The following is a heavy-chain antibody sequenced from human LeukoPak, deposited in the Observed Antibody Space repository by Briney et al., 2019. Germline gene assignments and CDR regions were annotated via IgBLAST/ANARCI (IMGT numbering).Heavy chain of an antibody. CDR3: ARSLEPAAIRGRPGAKFDP. CDR2: INTNTGNP. V-gene: IGHV7-4-1*02. Sequence: EASVKVSCKASGYTFTSYAMNWVRQAPGQGLEWMGWINTNTGNPTYAQGFTGRFVFSLDTSVSSAYLQISSLKAEDTAVYYCARSLEPAAIRGRPGAKFDPWGQGTLVTVSS. D-gene: IGHD2-2*01. J-gene: IGHJ5*02. CDR1: GYTFTSYA.